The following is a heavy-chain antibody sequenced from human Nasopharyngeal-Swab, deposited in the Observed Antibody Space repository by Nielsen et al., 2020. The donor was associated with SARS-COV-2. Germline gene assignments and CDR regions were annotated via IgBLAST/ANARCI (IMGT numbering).Heavy chain of an antibody. Sequence: SETLSLTCTVSGGSISSYYWSWIRQLLGKGLEWIGYIYYSGSTNYNPSLKSRVTISVDTSKNQFSLKLSSVTAADTAVYYCARAPPGVVFGVVTAIVAFDIWGQGTMVTVSS. CDR1: GGSISSYY. CDR3: ARAPPGVVFGVVTAIVAFDI. J-gene: IGHJ3*02. CDR2: IYYSGST. V-gene: IGHV4-59*01. D-gene: IGHD2-21*02.